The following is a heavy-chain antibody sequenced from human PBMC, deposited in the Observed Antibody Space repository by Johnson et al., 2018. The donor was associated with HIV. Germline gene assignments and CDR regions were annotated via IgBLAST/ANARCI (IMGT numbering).Heavy chain of an antibody. J-gene: IGHJ3*02. CDR3: AKGPQGIATTDAFDI. D-gene: IGHD2-21*01. CDR1: GFTFSSYS. V-gene: IGHV3-30-3*02. Sequence: QVQLVESGGGVVQPGRSLRLSCAASGFTFSSYSMHWVRQAPAKGLEWVAVISYDGSNKYYADSVKGRFTISRDNSKNTLYLQMNSLRAEDTAVYYCAKGPQGIATTDAFDIWGQGTMVTVSS. CDR2: ISYDGSNK.